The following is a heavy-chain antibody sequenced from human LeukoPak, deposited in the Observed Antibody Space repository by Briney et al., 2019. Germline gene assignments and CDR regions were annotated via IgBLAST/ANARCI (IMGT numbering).Heavy chain of an antibody. CDR2: IISKAYGGTT. J-gene: IGHJ3*02. CDR3: TRVSMWSRAFDI. Sequence: GASLRLSCTASGFTFGDYAMSWVRQAPGKGLEWVGFIISKAYGGTTEYAASVKGRFTISRDDSKSIAYLQMNSLKTEDTAVYYCTRVSMWSRAFDIWGQGTMVTSSA. D-gene: IGHD2-21*01. CDR1: GFTFGDYA. V-gene: IGHV3-49*04.